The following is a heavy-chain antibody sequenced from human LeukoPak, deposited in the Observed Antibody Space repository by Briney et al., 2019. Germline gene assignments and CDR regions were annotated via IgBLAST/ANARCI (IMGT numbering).Heavy chain of an antibody. D-gene: IGHD2-15*01. CDR2: MYYSGGST. Sequence: SETLSLTCTVSGGSISSTSYYWGWIRQPPGEGLEWIGSMYYSGGSTDYNPSLKSRVTISADTSKNQFSLKLRSVTAADTAVYFCARHRAYCSGSKCYSVWFDPWGQGTLVTVSS. CDR1: GGSISSTSYY. J-gene: IGHJ5*02. V-gene: IGHV4-39*01. CDR3: ARHRAYCSGSKCYSVWFDP.